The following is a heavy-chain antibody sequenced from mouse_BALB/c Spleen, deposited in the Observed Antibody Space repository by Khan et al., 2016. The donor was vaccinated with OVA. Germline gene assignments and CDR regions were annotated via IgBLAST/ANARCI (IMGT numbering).Heavy chain of an antibody. J-gene: IGHJ2*01. CDR1: GNSITSGYA. V-gene: IGHV3-2*02. Sequence: EVQLVESGPGLVKPSQSLSLTCTVTGNSITSGYAWNWIRQFPGNKLEWMGYISYSGDTSYIPSLKSRISITRETSKNQFFLQLNSVTTEDTATYYCARGNYYGYDFDYWGQGTTLTVSS. CDR3: ARGNYYGYDFDY. CDR2: ISYSGDT. D-gene: IGHD1-2*01.